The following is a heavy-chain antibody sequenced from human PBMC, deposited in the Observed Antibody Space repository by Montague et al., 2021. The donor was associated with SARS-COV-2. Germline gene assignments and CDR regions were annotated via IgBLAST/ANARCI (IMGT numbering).Heavy chain of an antibody. CDR1: NGSISSYY. V-gene: IGHV4-59*01. J-gene: IGHJ5*02. Sequence: SETLSLTCTVSNGSISSYYWSWVRQPPGKRLEWIGYIYYRGSTNYNPSLESRVTISVDTSKNQFSLKLRSVTAADTAVYFCAREGLNNWFDPWGQGTLVIVSP. CDR2: IYYRGST. CDR3: AREGLNNWFDP.